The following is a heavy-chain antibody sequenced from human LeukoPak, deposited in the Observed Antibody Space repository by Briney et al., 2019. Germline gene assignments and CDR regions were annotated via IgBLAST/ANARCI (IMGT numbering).Heavy chain of an antibody. CDR3: ARDAGSSSYFDY. Sequence: PGGSLRLSCAASGFTVSSNYMSWVRQAPGKGLEWVSVIYSGGSTYYADSVKGRFTISRDNSKNTLYLQMNSLRVEDTAVYYCARDAGSSSYFDYWGQGTLVTVSS. CDR1: GFTVSSNY. V-gene: IGHV3-66*01. CDR2: IYSGGST. D-gene: IGHD6-6*01. J-gene: IGHJ4*02.